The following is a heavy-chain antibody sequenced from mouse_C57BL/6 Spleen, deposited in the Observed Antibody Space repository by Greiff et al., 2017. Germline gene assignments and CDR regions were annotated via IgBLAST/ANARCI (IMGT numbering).Heavy chain of an antibody. CDR1: GFTFSSYA. J-gene: IGHJ3*01. Sequence: VQLKESGEGLVKPGGSLKLSCAASGFTFSSYAMSWVRQTPEKRLEWVAYISSGGDYIYYADTVKGRFTISRDNARNTLYLQMSSLKSEDTAMYYCTSYYDYDGVIAYWGQGTLVTVSA. CDR2: ISSGGDYI. D-gene: IGHD2-4*01. CDR3: TSYYDYDGVIAY. V-gene: IGHV5-9-1*02.